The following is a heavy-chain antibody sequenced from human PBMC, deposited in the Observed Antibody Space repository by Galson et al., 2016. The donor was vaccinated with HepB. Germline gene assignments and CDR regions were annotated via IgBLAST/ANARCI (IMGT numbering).Heavy chain of an antibody. Sequence: PALVKPTQTLTLTCTFSGFSLSTSGVGVGWIRQPPGKAPEWLAHIYWDDTKRYRPSLKSRLTITKGASGRQVVLTLTNIDPLATATYYCAHGSGYYLNFDYWGQGTLVTVSS. CDR3: AHGSGYYLNFDY. CDR2: IYWDDTK. D-gene: IGHD3-22*01. V-gene: IGHV2-5*02. J-gene: IGHJ4*02. CDR1: GFSLSTSGVG.